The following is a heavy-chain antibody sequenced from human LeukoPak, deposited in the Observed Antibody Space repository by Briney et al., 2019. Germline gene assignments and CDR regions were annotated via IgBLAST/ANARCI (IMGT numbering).Heavy chain of an antibody. CDR3: ARDNIWFGFAFDY. V-gene: IGHV3-7*01. D-gene: IGHD3-10*01. Sequence: GGPLRLSCAASGFTFSSYWMSWVRQAPGKGLEWVANIKQDGSEKYYVDSVKGRFTISRDNAKNSLYLQMNSLRAEDTAVYYCARDNIWFGFAFDYWGQGTLVTVSS. CDR1: GFTFSSYW. J-gene: IGHJ4*02. CDR2: IKQDGSEK.